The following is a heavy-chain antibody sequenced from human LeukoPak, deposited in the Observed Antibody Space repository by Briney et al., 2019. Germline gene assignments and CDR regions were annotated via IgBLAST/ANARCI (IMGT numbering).Heavy chain of an antibody. CDR3: ARDLHKLGRLDY. J-gene: IGHJ4*02. V-gene: IGHV3-23*01. Sequence: GGTLRLSCAASGFTFSSYGMSWVRQAPGKGLEWVSVIGGSGGSTYNADSVKGRFTISRDNSKNTLYLQMNSLRAEDTAVYYCARDLHKLGRLDYWGQGTLVTVSS. CDR1: GFTFSSYG. CDR2: IGGSGGST. D-gene: IGHD6-13*01.